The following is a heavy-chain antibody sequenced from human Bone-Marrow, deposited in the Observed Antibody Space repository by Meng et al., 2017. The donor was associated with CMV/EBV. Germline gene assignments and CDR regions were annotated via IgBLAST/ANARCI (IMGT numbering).Heavy chain of an antibody. CDR2: MNPNSGNT. J-gene: IGHJ6*02. CDR1: GYTFTSYD. V-gene: IGHV1-8*02. Sequence: ASVKVSCKASGYTFTSYDINWVRQATGQGLEWMGWMNPNSGNTGYAQKFQGRVTMTRDTSISTAYMELSRLRSDDTAVYYCARDLYDSSSSYYYYYYYGMDVWGQGTTVTVSS. D-gene: IGHD6-13*01. CDR3: ARDLYDSSSSYYYYYYYGMDV.